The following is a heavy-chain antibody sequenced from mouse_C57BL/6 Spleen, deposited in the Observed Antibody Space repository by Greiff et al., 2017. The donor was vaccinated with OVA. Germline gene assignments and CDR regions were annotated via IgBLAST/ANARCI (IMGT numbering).Heavy chain of an antibody. CDR3: AREGDWFDY. D-gene: IGHD3-3*01. V-gene: IGHV1-52*01. CDR1: GYTFTSYW. CDR2: IDPSDSET. Sequence: VQLQQSGAELVRPGSSVKLSCKASGYTFTSYWMHWVKQRPIQGLEWIGNIDPSDSETHYNQKFKDKATLTVDKSSITAYMQLSSLTSEDSAVYYCAREGDWFDYWGQGTTLTVSS. J-gene: IGHJ2*01.